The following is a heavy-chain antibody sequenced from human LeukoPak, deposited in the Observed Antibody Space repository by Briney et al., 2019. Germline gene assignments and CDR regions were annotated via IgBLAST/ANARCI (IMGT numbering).Heavy chain of an antibody. CDR2: IYYSGST. D-gene: IGHD3-22*01. CDR1: GGSISSYY. Sequence: SETLSLTCTVSGGSISSYYWSWIRQPPGKGLEWIGYIYYSGSTNYNPSLKSRVTISVDTSKNQFSLKLSSVTAADTAVYYCAREYYDSSGYYYVNRNWFDPWGQGTLVTVSS. V-gene: IGHV4-59*01. CDR3: AREYYDSSGYYYVNRNWFDP. J-gene: IGHJ5*02.